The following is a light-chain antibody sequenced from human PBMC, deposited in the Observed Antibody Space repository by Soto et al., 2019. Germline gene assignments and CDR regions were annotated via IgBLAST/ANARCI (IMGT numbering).Light chain of an antibody. V-gene: IGKV3-20*01. CDR1: QSVGSSY. J-gene: IGKJ1*01. CDR3: QQYGRSLWT. Sequence: EIVLTQSPGTLSLSPGERATLSCRASQSVGSSYLAWYQQKPGQTPRLLIYGASSRATGIPDRFSGSGSGTDSTLTISRLEPEDFAVYYCQQYGRSLWTFGQGTKVEIK. CDR2: GAS.